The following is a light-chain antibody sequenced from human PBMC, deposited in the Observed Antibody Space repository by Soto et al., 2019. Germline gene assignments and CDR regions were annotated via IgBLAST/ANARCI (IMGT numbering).Light chain of an antibody. Sequence: QSALTQPASVSGSPGQSITISCTGTSSDVGAYNYASWYQQYPGEAPKVIIYDVSHRPAGVSNRFSGSKSGNTASLTISGIQTQDEADYYCSSYTSATTYVFGTGTKLTVL. J-gene: IGLJ1*01. CDR1: SSDVGAYNY. V-gene: IGLV2-14*01. CDR2: DVS. CDR3: SSYTSATTYV.